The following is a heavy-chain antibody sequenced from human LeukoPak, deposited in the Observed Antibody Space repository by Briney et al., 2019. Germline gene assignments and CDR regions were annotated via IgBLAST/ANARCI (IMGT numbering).Heavy chain of an antibody. J-gene: IGHJ4*02. CDR2: ISGSGSST. CDR1: GFTFSTYV. CDR3: AKPHYGSGYNS. V-gene: IGHV3-23*01. D-gene: IGHD3-3*02. Sequence: GGSLRLSCAASGFTFSTYVMSWVRQAPGKGLEWVSAISGSGSSTNYADSVKGRFTISRDNSRNTLYLQMNSLRAEDTAVYHCAKPHYGSGYNSWGQGTLVTVSS.